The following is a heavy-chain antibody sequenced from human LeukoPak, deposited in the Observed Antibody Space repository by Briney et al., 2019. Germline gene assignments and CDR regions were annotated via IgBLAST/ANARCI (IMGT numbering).Heavy chain of an antibody. D-gene: IGHD2-2*01. J-gene: IGHJ5*02. CDR3: ARHPYQLLWLSWFDP. V-gene: IGHV4-39*01. CDR1: GGSSSSSRYY. Sequence: PSETLPLTCTVSGGSSSSSRYYRGWIRQPPGKGLEWIGSIYYSGSTYYNPSLKSRVTISVDTSKNQFSLKLSSVTAADTAVYYCARHPYQLLWLSWFDPWGQGTLVTVSS. CDR2: IYYSGST.